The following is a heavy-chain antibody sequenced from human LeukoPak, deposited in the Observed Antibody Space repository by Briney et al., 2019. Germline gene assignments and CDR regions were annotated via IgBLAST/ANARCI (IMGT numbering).Heavy chain of an antibody. CDR1: GYTFTGYY. J-gene: IGHJ4*02. CDR3: ARSGLGNYYDSSGYSYYFDY. V-gene: IGHV1-2*04. D-gene: IGHD3-22*01. Sequence: ASVKVSCKASGYTFTGYYMHWVRQAPGQGLEWMGWINPNSGGTNYAQKFQGWVTVTRDASISTAYMELSRLRSDDTAVYYCARSGLGNYYDSSGYSYYFDYWGQGTLVTVSS. CDR2: INPNSGGT.